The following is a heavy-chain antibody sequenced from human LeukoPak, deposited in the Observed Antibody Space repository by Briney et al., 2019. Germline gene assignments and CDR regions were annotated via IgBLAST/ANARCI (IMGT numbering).Heavy chain of an antibody. CDR1: GGTFSSYA. V-gene: IGHV1-69*05. D-gene: IGHD4-17*01. CDR3: ARSTVTPNWFDP. J-gene: IGHJ5*02. Sequence: ASVKVSCKASGGTFSSYAISWVRQAPGQGLEWMGGIIPIFGTANYAQKFQGRVTITRDTSASTAYMELSSLRIEDTAVYFCARSTVTPNWFDPWGQGTLVTVSS. CDR2: IIPIFGTA.